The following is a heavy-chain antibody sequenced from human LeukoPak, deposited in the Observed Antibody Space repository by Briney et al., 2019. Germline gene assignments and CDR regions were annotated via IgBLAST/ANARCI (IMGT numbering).Heavy chain of an antibody. CDR2: IYYSGST. Sequence: SQTLSLTCTVSGGSISSGDYYWSWIRQPPGKGLEWIGYIYYSGSTYYNPSLKSRVTISVDTSKNQFSLKLSSVTAADTAVYYCARNYDFWSGKNYYYYYMDVWGKGTPVTVSS. J-gene: IGHJ6*03. CDR1: GGSISSGDYY. CDR3: ARNYDFWSGKNYYYYYMDV. D-gene: IGHD3-3*01. V-gene: IGHV4-30-4*08.